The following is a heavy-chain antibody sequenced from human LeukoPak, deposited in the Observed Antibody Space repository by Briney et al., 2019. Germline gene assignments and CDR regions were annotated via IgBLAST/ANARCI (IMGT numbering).Heavy chain of an antibody. CDR3: ASALGGGPRVHTK. J-gene: IGHJ1*01. D-gene: IGHD3-10*01. CDR2: INPNSGGT. Sequence: ASVKVSCKASGYTFTGYYMHWVRQAPGQGLEWMGWINPNSGGTNYAQKFQGRVTMTRDTSTSTAYMELSRLRSDDTAVYYGASALGGGPRVHTKGGQGTRATVSS. V-gene: IGHV1-2*02. CDR1: GYTFTGYY.